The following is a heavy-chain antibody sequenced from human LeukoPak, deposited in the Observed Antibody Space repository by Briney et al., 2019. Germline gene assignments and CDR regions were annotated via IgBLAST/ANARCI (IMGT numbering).Heavy chain of an antibody. J-gene: IGHJ4*02. V-gene: IGHV3-30-3*01. CDR3: ARDRTYCSGGSCYDLFDY. Sequence: GGSLRLSCAASGFTFSSYAMSWVRQAPGKGLEWVAVISYDGSNKYYADSVKGRFTISRDNSKNTLYLQMNSLRAEDTAVYYCARDRTYCSGGSCYDLFDYWGQGTLVTVSS. CDR2: ISYDGSNK. D-gene: IGHD2-15*01. CDR1: GFTFSSYA.